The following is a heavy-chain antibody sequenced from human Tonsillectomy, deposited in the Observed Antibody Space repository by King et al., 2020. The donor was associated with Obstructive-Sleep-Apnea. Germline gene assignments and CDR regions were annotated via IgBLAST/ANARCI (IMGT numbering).Heavy chain of an antibody. CDR1: GFTFSSYS. Sequence: QLVESGGGLVKPGGSLRLSCAASGFTFSSYSMNWVRQAPGKGLEWVSSISSSSSYIYYADSVKGRFTISRDNAKNSLYLQMNSLRAEDTAVYYCARDHGGDGYNYALWGQGTLVTVSS. CDR2: ISSSSSYI. V-gene: IGHV3-21*01. CDR3: ARDHGGDGYNYAL. D-gene: IGHD5-24*01. J-gene: IGHJ4*02.